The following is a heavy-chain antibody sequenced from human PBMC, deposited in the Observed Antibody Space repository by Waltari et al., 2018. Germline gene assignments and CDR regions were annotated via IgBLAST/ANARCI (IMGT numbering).Heavy chain of an antibody. CDR3: ARSPPGYSSSSNYYYGMDV. Sequence: QVQLQESGPGLVKPSETLSLTCTVPGGSISSYSWSWIRQLHGKGLEWIGYIYYSGSTNYNPSLKRRVTISVDTSKNQFSLKLSSVTAADTAVYYCARSPPGYSSSSNYYYGMDVWGQGTTVTVSS. D-gene: IGHD6-6*01. J-gene: IGHJ6*02. CDR1: GGSISSYS. V-gene: IGHV4-59*01. CDR2: IYYSGST.